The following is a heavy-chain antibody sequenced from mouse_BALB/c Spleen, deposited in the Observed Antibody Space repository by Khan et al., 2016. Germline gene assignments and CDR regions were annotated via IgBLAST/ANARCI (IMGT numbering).Heavy chain of an antibody. Sequence: EVELVESGGGLVQPGGSRKLSCAASGFTFSSFGMHWVRQAPEKGLEWVAYISSCSSTIFYADTVMGRFTISRDNTKNTLFLQMTSLRSEDTAIYYCAQERAAVVPFAYWGQGTLVTVSA. V-gene: IGHV5-17*02. CDR1: GFTFSSFG. CDR2: ISSCSSTI. D-gene: IGHD1-1*01. J-gene: IGHJ3*01. CDR3: AQERAAVVPFAY.